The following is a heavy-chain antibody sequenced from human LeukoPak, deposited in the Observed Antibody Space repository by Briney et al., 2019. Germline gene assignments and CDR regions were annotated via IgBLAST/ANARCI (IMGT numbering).Heavy chain of an antibody. V-gene: IGHV3-74*01. Sequence: GGSLRLSCAASGFTFRSYWMYWVRQAPGKGLVWVSRINSDGSTTIYADSVKGRFTISRDNAKNTLYLQMNSLRAEDTAVYYCFVALCGSDCSYWGQGTLVTVSS. CDR2: INSDGSTT. CDR3: FVALCGSDCSY. CDR1: GFTFRSYW. D-gene: IGHD2-21*02. J-gene: IGHJ4*02.